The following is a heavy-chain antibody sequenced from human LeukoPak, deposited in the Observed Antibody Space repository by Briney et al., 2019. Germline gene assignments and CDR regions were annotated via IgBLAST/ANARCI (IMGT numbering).Heavy chain of an antibody. CDR2: LTLSGTNR. CDR3: AKDTTLRTAYHGFFDY. D-gene: IGHD1-26*01. CDR1: GFTFTSYA. Sequence: GGSLRLSCAASGFTFTSYAMSWVRQAPGKGLEWVSALTLSGTNRHYADSVKGRFTISRDVSKITLYLEMNTLRVEDTAIYYCAKDTTLRTAYHGFFDYWGQGILVTVSS. J-gene: IGHJ4*02. V-gene: IGHV3-23*01.